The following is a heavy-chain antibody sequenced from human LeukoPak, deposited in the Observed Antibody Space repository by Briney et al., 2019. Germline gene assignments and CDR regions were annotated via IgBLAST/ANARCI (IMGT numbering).Heavy chain of an antibody. V-gene: IGHV3-15*01. CDR2: IKSKTDGGTT. CDR1: GFTSSNAW. Sequence: GGSLRLSCAASGFTSSNAWMSWVRQAPGKGLEWVGRIKSKTDGGTTDYAAPVKGRFTISRDDSKNTLYLQMNSLKTEDTAVYYCTTEEADSYGPFDYWGQGTLVTVSS. CDR3: TTEEADSYGPFDY. D-gene: IGHD5-18*01. J-gene: IGHJ4*02.